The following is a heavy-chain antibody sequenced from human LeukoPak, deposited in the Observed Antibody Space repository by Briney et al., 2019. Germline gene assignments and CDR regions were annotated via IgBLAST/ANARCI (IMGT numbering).Heavy chain of an antibody. J-gene: IGHJ4*02. CDR2: INPMSGDA. CDR3: ARVDAELDF. Sequence: ASVKVSCKASGYTFTGYSIHWVRQAPGQGLEWMGWINPMSGDATSAQEFQGRLTLTLDTSINTAYLELRSLKSDDTAVYYCARVDAELDFWGQGTLVSVSS. V-gene: IGHV1-2*02. D-gene: IGHD2-2*01. CDR1: GYTFTGYS.